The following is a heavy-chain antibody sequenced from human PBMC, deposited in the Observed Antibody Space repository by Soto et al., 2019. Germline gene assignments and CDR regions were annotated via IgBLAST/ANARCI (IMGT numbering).Heavy chain of an antibody. D-gene: IGHD5-18*01. V-gene: IGHV1-8*01. CDR3: ASGYSYGAAAFDI. Sequence: ASVKVSLKASGYTFTSYDINWVRQATGQGLEWMGWMNPNSGNTGYAQKFQGRVTMTRNTSISTAYMELSSLRSEDTAVYYCASGYSYGAAAFDIWGQGTMVTVSS. CDR1: GYTFTSYD. CDR2: MNPNSGNT. J-gene: IGHJ3*02.